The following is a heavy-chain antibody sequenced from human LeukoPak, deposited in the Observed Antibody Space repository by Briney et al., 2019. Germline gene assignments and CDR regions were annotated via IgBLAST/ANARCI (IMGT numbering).Heavy chain of an antibody. D-gene: IGHD2-2*01. J-gene: IGHJ4*02. CDR3: ARDQTLYSSTSCHDY. V-gene: IGHV3-33*01. CDR1: GFTFSSYG. Sequence: PGGSLRLSCAASGFTFSSYGMHWVRQAPGKGLEWVAVIWYDGSNKYYADSVKGRFTISRDNSKKALYLQMNSLRAEDTAVYYCARDQTLYSSTSCHDYWGQGTLVTVSS. CDR2: IWYDGSNK.